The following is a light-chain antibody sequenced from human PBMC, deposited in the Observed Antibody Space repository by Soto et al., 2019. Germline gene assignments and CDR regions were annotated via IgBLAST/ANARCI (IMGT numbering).Light chain of an antibody. Sequence: ENLLTQSPGTLSLSPGEGATLSCRASRGVSANYLAWYQQKPGQAPTLLIYGASIRAAGIPDRFSGSGSGTDFTLTISRLETEDFAVFYCQQYGTSEIIFGQGTRLEIK. V-gene: IGKV3-20*01. J-gene: IGKJ5*01. CDR2: GAS. CDR3: QQYGTSEII. CDR1: RGVSANY.